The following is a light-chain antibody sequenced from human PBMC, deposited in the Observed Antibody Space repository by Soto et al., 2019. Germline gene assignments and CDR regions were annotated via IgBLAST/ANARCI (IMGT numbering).Light chain of an antibody. V-gene: IGKV1-39*01. CDR3: QQSFRPPFT. CDR1: QSISSY. J-gene: IGKJ3*01. CDR2: AAS. Sequence: DIQMTQSPSSLSASVGDRVNITCRASQSISSYLNWYQQKPGKAPKLLVYAASRLQSGVPSRFSGPGSGTDFTLTISSLQPEDFATYYCQQSFRPPFTFGPGNKLDIK.